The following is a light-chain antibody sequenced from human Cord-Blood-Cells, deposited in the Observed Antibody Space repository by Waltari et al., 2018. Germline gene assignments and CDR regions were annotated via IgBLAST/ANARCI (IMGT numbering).Light chain of an antibody. Sequence: QSALTQPPSASGSPGQSVTISCTGTSSDVGGYNYVSWYQQHPGKAPQLMIHEVSKRHSGVPGRFSGSKSGNTASLTVSGLQAEDEADYYCSSYAGSNNWVFGGGTKLTVL. V-gene: IGLV2-8*01. CDR1: SSDVGGYNY. CDR3: SSYAGSNNWV. CDR2: EVS. J-gene: IGLJ3*02.